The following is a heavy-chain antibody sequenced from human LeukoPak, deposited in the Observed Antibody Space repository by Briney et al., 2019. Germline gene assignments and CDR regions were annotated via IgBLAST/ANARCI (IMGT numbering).Heavy chain of an antibody. D-gene: IGHD3-22*01. J-gene: IGHJ4*02. CDR3: VYDSSGYYFFDY. Sequence: SETLSLTCTVSGGSISSYYWSWIRQPAGKGLEWIGRIYTSGSTNYNPSLKSRVTMSVDTSKNLFSLKLNSVTAADTAVYYCVYDSSGYYFFDYWGQGTLVTVSS. V-gene: IGHV4-4*07. CDR2: IYTSGST. CDR1: GGSISSYY.